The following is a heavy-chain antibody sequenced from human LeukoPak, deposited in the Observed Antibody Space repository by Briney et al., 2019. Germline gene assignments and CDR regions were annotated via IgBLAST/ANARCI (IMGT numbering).Heavy chain of an antibody. CDR1: DYSIRSGYF. Sequence: SETLSLTCVASDYSIRSGYFWGWIRQPPGKGLEWIGSISHSGTTYYNPSFKSRITISLDTSKNQFSLKLRPVTAADTAFYYCEREGDVLGATIDSWGQGTLVTVSS. CDR3: EREGDVLGATIDS. J-gene: IGHJ4*02. V-gene: IGHV4-38-2*02. CDR2: ISHSGTT. D-gene: IGHD1-26*01.